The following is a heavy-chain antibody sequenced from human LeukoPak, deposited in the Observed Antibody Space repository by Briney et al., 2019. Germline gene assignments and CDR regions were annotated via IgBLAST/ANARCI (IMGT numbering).Heavy chain of an antibody. Sequence: PSETLSLTCAVYGGSFSGYYWSWIRQPPGKGLEWIGEINHSGSTNYNPSLKSRVTISVDTSKNQFSLKLSSVTAADTAVYYCARERVWFGETYENNWGQGTLVTASS. V-gene: IGHV4-34*01. D-gene: IGHD3-10*01. J-gene: IGHJ4*02. CDR3: ARERVWFGETYENN. CDR2: INHSGST. CDR1: GGSFSGYY.